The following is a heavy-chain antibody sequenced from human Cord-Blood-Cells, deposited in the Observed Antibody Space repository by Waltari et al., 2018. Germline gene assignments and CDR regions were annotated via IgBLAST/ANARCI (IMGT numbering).Heavy chain of an antibody. Sequence: EVQLVESGGGLVQPGGYLRLSCASSVFTFSSYWMSWVRKGPGKGLEWVANIKQDVSEKYDLDSVKGRVTISRDNAKNSLYLQMNSLRAEDTAVYYCARIYYGDYVVYWGQGTLVTVSS. D-gene: IGHD4-17*01. CDR1: VFTFSSYW. CDR3: ARIYYGDYVVY. V-gene: IGHV3-7*03. CDR2: IKQDVSEK. J-gene: IGHJ4*02.